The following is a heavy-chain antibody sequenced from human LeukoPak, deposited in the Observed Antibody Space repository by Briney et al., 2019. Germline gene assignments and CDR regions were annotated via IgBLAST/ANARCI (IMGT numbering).Heavy chain of an antibody. CDR2: FDPEDGET. V-gene: IGHV1-24*01. CDR1: GYTLTELS. Sequence: GASVKVSCKVSGYTLTELSMHWVRQAPGKGLEWMGGFDPEDGETIYAQKFQGRVTMTEDTSTDTAYMELSSLRSEDTAVYYCAKDLRGSRTFDYWGQGTLVTVSS. D-gene: IGHD1-26*01. CDR3: AKDLRGSRTFDY. J-gene: IGHJ4*02.